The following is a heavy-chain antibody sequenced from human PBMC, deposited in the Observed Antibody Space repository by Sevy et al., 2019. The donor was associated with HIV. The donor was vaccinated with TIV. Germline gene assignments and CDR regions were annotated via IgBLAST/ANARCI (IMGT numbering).Heavy chain of an antibody. V-gene: IGHV4-34*01. J-gene: IGHJ4*02. CDR2: IIPSGIT. CDR1: GGSFSGYY. Sequence: SETLSLTCAVYGGSFSGYYWSWIRQPPGKGLEWIGEIIPSGITNYNPSLKCRVTISIDTSKNQFSLKVKSVTAADTAIYYCARGQWEHPYWGQGTQVTVSS. CDR3: ARGQWEHPY. D-gene: IGHD1-26*01.